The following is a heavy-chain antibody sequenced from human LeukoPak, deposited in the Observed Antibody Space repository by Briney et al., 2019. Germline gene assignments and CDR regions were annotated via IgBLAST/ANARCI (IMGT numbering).Heavy chain of an antibody. V-gene: IGHV4-31*03. CDR1: GGSISSGGYY. J-gene: IGHJ4*02. CDR3: ARGGGTDFWSGYYPYYFDY. D-gene: IGHD3-3*01. CDR2: IYYSGST. Sequence: SQTLSLTCTVSGGSISSGGYYWSWIRQHPGKGLEWIGYIYYSGSTNYNPSLKSRVTISVDTSKNQFSLKLSSVTAADTAVYYCARGGGTDFWSGYYPYYFDYWGQGTLVTVSS.